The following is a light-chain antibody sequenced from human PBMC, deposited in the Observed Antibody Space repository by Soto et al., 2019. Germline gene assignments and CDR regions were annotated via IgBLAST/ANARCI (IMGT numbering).Light chain of an antibody. CDR1: SSNIGENA. Sequence: QSVVTQSPSASGTPGQRVTISCSGSSSNIGENAVTWYQHLPGTAPKVLIYSDNQRPSGVPDRFSGSKSGTSASLAISGLQSEDEADYYCTAWDDSLDAWVFGGGTKVTVL. CDR2: SDN. V-gene: IGLV1-44*01. J-gene: IGLJ3*02. CDR3: TAWDDSLDAWV.